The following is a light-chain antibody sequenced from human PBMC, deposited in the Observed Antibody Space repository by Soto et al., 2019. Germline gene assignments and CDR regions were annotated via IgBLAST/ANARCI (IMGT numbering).Light chain of an antibody. V-gene: IGKV3-20*01. CDR3: QQYGSSSYT. CDR2: SAS. J-gene: IGKJ2*01. CDR1: QSVSISS. Sequence: EIVLTQSPGTLSLSPGERATLSCRASQSVSISSLAWYQQKPGQAPRLLIYSASSRATGIPDRFSGSVSGTDFTLTISRLEPEDFAVYYCQQYGSSSYTFGQGTNLEIK.